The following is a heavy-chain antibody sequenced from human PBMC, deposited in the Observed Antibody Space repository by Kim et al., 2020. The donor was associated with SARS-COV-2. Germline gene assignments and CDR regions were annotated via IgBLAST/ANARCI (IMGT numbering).Heavy chain of an antibody. V-gene: IGHV3-33*06. CDR3: AKSLSSSSGGMDV. Sequence: SADSVKGPFTISRDNSKRPLYLQMNRLRAEDTAVYYCAKSLSSSSGGMDVWGQGTTVTVSS. D-gene: IGHD6-6*01. J-gene: IGHJ6*02.